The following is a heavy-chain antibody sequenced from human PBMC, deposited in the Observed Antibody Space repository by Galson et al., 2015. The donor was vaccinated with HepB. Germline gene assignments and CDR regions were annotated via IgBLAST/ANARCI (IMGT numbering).Heavy chain of an antibody. CDR3: ARDRYCSSTSCYIRGHYFDY. D-gene: IGHD2-2*02. Sequence: TLSLTCTVSGGSISSGGYYWSWIRQHPGKGLEWIGYIYYSGSTYYNPSLKSRVTISVDTSKNQFSLKLSSVTAADTAVYYCARDRYCSSTSCYIRGHYFDYWGQGTLVTVSS. CDR1: GGSISSGGYY. V-gene: IGHV4-31*03. CDR2: IYYSGST. J-gene: IGHJ4*02.